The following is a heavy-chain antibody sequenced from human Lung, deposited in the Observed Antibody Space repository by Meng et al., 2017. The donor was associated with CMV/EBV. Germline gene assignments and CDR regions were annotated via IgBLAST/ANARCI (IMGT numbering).Heavy chain of an antibody. CDR2: IESYSDGGTT. CDR3: TTDMAETITNVGGVITYSDH. CDR1: GFTFSSAW. Sequence: GGSXRLXCAASGFTFSSAWMSWVRQVPGKGLEWVGRIESYSDGGTTEYAAPVKGRFTISRDDSKKRLFLHMNSLKTEDTAVYYCTTDMAETITNVGGVITYSDHXGQGXLVTVSS. D-gene: IGHD3-3*01. V-gene: IGHV3-15*04. J-gene: IGHJ4*02.